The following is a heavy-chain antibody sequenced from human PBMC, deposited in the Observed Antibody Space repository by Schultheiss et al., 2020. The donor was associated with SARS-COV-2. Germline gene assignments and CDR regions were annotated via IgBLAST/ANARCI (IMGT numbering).Heavy chain of an antibody. Sequence: SETLSLTCAVSSGSISSSDWWSWIRQPPGKGLEWIGSFFYSGSTYYNPSLNSRVTISVDTSKNQFSLKLSSVTAADTAVYYCARDRYYDFWSGYYSDYYYGMDVWGQGTTVTVSS. CDR3: ARDRYYDFWSGYYSDYYYGMDV. CDR1: SGSISSSDW. D-gene: IGHD3-3*01. V-gene: IGHV4-39*07. CDR2: FFYSGST. J-gene: IGHJ6*02.